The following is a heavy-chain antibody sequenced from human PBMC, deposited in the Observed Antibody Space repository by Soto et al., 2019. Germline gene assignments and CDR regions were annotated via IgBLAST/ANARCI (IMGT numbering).Heavy chain of an antibody. CDR2: IYYSGST. V-gene: IGHV4-59*01. Sequence: SETLSLTCTVSGGSISSYYWSWIRQPPGKGLEWIGYIYYSGSTNYNPSLKSRVTISVDTSKNQFSLKLTSVTAADTAVYYCARDKGSGSYSRWGQGTLVTVSS. J-gene: IGHJ4*02. CDR1: GGSISSYY. D-gene: IGHD1-26*01. CDR3: ARDKGSGSYSR.